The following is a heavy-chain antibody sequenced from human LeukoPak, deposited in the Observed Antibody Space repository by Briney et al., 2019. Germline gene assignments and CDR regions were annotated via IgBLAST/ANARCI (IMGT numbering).Heavy chain of an antibody. D-gene: IGHD2-21*02. CDR2: ISAYNGNT. V-gene: IGHV1-18*01. Sequence: GASVKVTCKAPGYTFTSYGISWVRQAPGQGLEWMGWISAYNGNTNYAQKLQGRVTMTTDTSTSTAYMELRSLRSDDTAVYYCARDRPTYCGGDCYTYYFDYWGQGTLVTVSS. CDR3: ARDRPTYCGGDCYTYYFDY. J-gene: IGHJ4*02. CDR1: GYTFTSYG.